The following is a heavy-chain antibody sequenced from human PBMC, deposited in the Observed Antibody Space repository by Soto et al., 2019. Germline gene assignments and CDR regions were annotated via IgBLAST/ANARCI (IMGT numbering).Heavy chain of an antibody. D-gene: IGHD5-12*01. V-gene: IGHV4-39*01. CDR2: IYYSGST. J-gene: IGHJ6*02. Sequence: SETLSLTCTFSGGSISSSSYYWGWIRQPPGKGLEWIGSIYYSGSTYYNPSLKSRVTISVDTSKNQFSLKLSSVTAADTAVYYCASVRRGGYDSLRYYYGMDVWGQGTTVT. CDR1: GGSISSSSYY. CDR3: ASVRRGGYDSLRYYYGMDV.